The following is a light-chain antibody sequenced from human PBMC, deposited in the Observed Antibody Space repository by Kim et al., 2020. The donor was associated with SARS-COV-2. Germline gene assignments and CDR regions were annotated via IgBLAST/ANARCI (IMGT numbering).Light chain of an antibody. Sequence: GIPNTDSGINSDSGAGYDVHWYQQCPGTAPKLLIYADTNRPSGVPDRFSGSKSATSASLAITGLQVEDEADYYCQSYDNSLSAVVFGGGTQLTVL. CDR2: ADT. J-gene: IGLJ2*01. CDR3: QSYDNSLSAVV. CDR1: NSDSGAGYD. V-gene: IGLV1-40*01.